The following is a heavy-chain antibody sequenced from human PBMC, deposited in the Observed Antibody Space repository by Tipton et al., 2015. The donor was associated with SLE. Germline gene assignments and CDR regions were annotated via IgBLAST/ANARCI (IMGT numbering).Heavy chain of an antibody. V-gene: IGHV4-59*12. J-gene: IGHJ2*01. D-gene: IGHD3-10*01. CDR2: ISYSGTI. CDR3: ARDRRGWYFDL. Sequence: TLSLTCTVSGTSLSSYYWSWIRQSPGKGLEWLGYISYSGTIKYNPSLKSRLSMSEDPSKNQLSLNLSSVTAADTAVYYCARDRRGWYFDLWGRGTLVTVSS. CDR1: GTSLSSYY.